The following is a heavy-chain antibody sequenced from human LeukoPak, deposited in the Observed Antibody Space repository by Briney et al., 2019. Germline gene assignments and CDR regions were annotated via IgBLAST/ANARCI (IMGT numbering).Heavy chain of an antibody. CDR1: GGSISTSNYY. D-gene: IGHD3-16*02. Sequence: SETLSLTCTVSGGSISTSNYYWGWIRQPPGKGLEWIGNIFYSGSTYYSPSLKSRVTISLDTSRNQFSLKLSSVTAADTAVYYCARQRIMITFGGVIVRENFDYWGQGTLVTVSS. CDR3: ARQRIMITFGGVIVRENFDY. CDR2: IFYSGST. J-gene: IGHJ4*02. V-gene: IGHV4-39*01.